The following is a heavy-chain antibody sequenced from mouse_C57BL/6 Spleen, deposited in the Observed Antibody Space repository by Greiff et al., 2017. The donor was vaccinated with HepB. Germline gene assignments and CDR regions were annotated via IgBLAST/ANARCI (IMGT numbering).Heavy chain of an antibody. CDR3: ARDADGNPYFDY. Sequence: EVHLVESGGGLVKPGGSLKLSCAASGFTFSSYTMSWVRQTPEKRLEWVATISGGGGNTYYPDSVKGRFTISRDNAKNTLYLQMSSLRSEDTALYYCARDADGNPYFDYWGQGTTLTVSS. J-gene: IGHJ2*01. CDR2: ISGGGGNT. CDR1: GFTFSSYT. D-gene: IGHD2-1*01. V-gene: IGHV5-9*01.